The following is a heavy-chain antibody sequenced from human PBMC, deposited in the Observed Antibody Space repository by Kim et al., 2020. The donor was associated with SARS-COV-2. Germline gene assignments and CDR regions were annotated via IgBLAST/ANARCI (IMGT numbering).Heavy chain of an antibody. CDR1: GDSVSSNSAG. V-gene: IGHV6-1*01. Sequence: SQTLSLTCAISGDSVSSNSAGWHWIRQSPSRGLEWLGRTKYSSKWYYDYGESVKSRITINPDTSKNQFSLQLNSVTPEDTAVYYCARGYRGLDYWGQGILVTVSS. CDR2: TKYSSKWYY. CDR3: ARGYRGLDY. J-gene: IGHJ4*02. D-gene: IGHD1-26*01.